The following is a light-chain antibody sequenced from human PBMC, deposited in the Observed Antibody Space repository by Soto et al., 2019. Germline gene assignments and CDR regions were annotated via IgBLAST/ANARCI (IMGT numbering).Light chain of an antibody. CDR2: GAS. Sequence: EIVLTQSPATLSLSPGERATLSCRASQSVSSSYLAWYHQKPGQAPRLVIYGASSRATGIPDRFSGSGSGTDFTLTISRLEPEDFAVYHCQQYVSIPLTFGGGTKVDIK. CDR1: QSVSSSY. V-gene: IGKV3-20*01. CDR3: QQYVSIPLT. J-gene: IGKJ4*01.